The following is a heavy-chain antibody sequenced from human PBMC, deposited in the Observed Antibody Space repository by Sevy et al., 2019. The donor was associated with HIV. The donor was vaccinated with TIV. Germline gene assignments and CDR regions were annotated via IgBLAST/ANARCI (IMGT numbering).Heavy chain of an antibody. CDR2: ISSSGSLI. J-gene: IGHJ4*02. CDR3: AGGVVIGTSFDY. V-gene: IGHV3-48*03. CDR1: GFTFSSYE. Sequence: GRSLRLSCAASGFTFSSYEMNWVRQAPGKGLEWVSYISSSGSLIYYADSVKGRFTISRDNAKNSLYLQMNSLRAEDTADYYCAGGVVIGTSFDYWGQGTLVTVSS. D-gene: IGHD3-22*01.